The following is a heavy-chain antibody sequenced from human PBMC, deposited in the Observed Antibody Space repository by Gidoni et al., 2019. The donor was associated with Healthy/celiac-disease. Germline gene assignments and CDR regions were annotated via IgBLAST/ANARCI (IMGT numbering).Heavy chain of an antibody. CDR1: GYTFPGYY. D-gene: IGHD2-2*01. V-gene: IGHV1-2*02. CDR2: INPNSGGT. Sequence: QVQLVQSGAEVKKPGASVKVSCKASGYTFPGYYMHWVRQAPGQGLEWMGWINPNSGGTNYAQKFQGRVTMTRDTSISTAYMELSRLRSDDTAVYYCARVWCSSTSCYNWFDPWGQGTLVTVSS. CDR3: ARVWCSSTSCYNWFDP. J-gene: IGHJ5*02.